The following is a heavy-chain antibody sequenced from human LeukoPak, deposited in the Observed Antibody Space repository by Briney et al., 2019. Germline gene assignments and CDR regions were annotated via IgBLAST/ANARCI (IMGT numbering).Heavy chain of an antibody. CDR3: ASSTMSSSWYGYYYYGMDV. J-gene: IGHJ6*02. CDR2: INHSGST. Sequence: PSETLSLTCAVYGGSFSGYYWSWIRQPPGKGLEWIGEINHSGSTNYNPSLKSRVTISVDTSKNQFSLKLSSVTAADTAVYYCASSTMSSSWYGYYYYGMDVWGQGTTVTVSS. D-gene: IGHD6-13*01. CDR1: GGSFSGYY. V-gene: IGHV4-34*01.